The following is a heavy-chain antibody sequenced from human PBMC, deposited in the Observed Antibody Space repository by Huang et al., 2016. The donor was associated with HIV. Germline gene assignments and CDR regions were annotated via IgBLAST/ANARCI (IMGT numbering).Heavy chain of an antibody. CDR1: GFTSSDYY. Sequence: VQRLESGGGLFKPGGSLSLSCAASGFTSSDYYMSWTRRAPGKRRGWVSYISSSGSEIYYTDSVKGRFTISRDNAKNSLYLQMNSLRAEDTAVYYCARSSGELGAPHNWGQGTLVTVSS. CDR3: ARSSGELGAPHN. J-gene: IGHJ4*02. V-gene: IGHV3-11*01. D-gene: IGHD1-26*01. CDR2: ISSSGSEI.